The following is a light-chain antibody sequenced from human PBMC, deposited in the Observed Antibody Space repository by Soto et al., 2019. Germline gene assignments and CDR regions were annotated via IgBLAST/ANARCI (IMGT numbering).Light chain of an antibody. J-gene: IGKJ1*01. CDR3: QQRSNWPPWT. CDR2: DAS. CDR1: QSVSSY. V-gene: IGKV3-11*01. Sequence: EIVLTQSPATLSLSPGEIATLSCRASQSVSSYLAWYQQKPGQAPRLLIYDASNRATGIPARFSGSGSGTDFTLTIRSLEPEDFAVYYCQQRSNWPPWTFGQGTKVDIK.